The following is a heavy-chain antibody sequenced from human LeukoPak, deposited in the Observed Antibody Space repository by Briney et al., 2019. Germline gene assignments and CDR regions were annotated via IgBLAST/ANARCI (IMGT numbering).Heavy chain of an antibody. CDR3: ARSGGVLRFLEWLPPYFDY. Sequence: PGGSLRLSCAASGFTFSSYSMNWVRQAPGKGLEWVSSISSSSYIYYADSVKGRFTISRDNAKNSLYLQMNSLRAEDTAVYYCARSGGVLRFLEWLPPYFDYWGQGTLVTVSS. D-gene: IGHD3-3*01. V-gene: IGHV3-21*01. CDR1: GFTFSSYS. J-gene: IGHJ4*02. CDR2: ISSSSYI.